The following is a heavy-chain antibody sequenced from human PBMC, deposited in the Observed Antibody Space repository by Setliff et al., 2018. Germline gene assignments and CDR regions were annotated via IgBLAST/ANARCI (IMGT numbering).Heavy chain of an antibody. D-gene: IGHD2-21*02. CDR2: IWNDGSSK. CDR1: GFTFSNYG. Sequence: GGSLRLSCVASGFTFSNYGMHWVRQAPGKGLEWVALIWNDGSSKFYGDSVKGRFTISRDSSKNTLYLQMDSLRAEDTAVYYCARNWVTAQHYYYGMDVWGQGTTVTVSS. V-gene: IGHV3-33*01. J-gene: IGHJ6*02. CDR3: ARNWVTAQHYYYGMDV.